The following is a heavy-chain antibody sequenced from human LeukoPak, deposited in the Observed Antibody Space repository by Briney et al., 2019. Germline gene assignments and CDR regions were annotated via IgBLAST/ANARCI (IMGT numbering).Heavy chain of an antibody. CDR2: IYHSGST. CDR3: ARDRQQLTRGYNWFDP. V-gene: IGHV4-31*03. D-gene: IGHD6-13*01. CDR1: GGSISSGGYY. Sequence: SETLSLTCTVSGGSISSGGYYWSWIRQHPGKGLEWIGYIYHSGSTYYNPSLKSRVTISVDTSKNQFSLKLSSVTAADTAVYYCARDRQQLTRGYNWFDPWGQGTLVTVSS. J-gene: IGHJ5*02.